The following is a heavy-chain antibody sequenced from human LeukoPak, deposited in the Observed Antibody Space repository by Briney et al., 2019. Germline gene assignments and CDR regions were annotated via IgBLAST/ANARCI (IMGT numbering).Heavy chain of an antibody. J-gene: IGHJ3*02. V-gene: IGHV3-7*01. CDR3: ARDSGAFDI. CDR2: IKQDGSEQ. CDR1: GFTFSSYW. Sequence: GGSLRLPCAASGFTFSSYWMSWVRQAPGKGLEWVANIKQDGSEQYYVDSVRGRFTISRDNAKSSLYLQMNSLRAEDTAVYYCARDSGAFDIWGQGTRVTVSS.